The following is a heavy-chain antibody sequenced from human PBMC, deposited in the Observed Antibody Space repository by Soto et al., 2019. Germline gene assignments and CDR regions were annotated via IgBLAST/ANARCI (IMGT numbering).Heavy chain of an antibody. Sequence: PSETLSLTCXVSGGSISSVGHYWTWIRQQPGKGLEWIGYIYYSGSTDFNPSLKSRVTISVDRSKNQFSLNLSSVTAADTAIYYCARESGGYDSSTRYGLDVWGQGTTVTVSS. V-gene: IGHV4-31*03. D-gene: IGHD6-25*01. J-gene: IGHJ6*02. CDR2: IYYSGST. CDR3: ARESGGYDSSTRYGLDV. CDR1: GGSISSVGHY.